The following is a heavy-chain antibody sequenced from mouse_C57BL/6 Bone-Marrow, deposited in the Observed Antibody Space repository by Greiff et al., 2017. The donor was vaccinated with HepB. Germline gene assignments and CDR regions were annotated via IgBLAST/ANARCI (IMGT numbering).Heavy chain of an antibody. J-gene: IGHJ4*01. CDR1: GFTFSSYA. CDR2: ISDGGSYT. Sequence: DVMLVESGGGLVKPGGSLKLSCAASGFTFSSYAMSWVRQTPEKRLEWVATISDGGSYTYYPDNVKGRFTISRDNAKNNLYLQMSHLKSEDTAMYYCARDPYYYGNAMDYWGQGTSVTVSS. V-gene: IGHV5-4*01. D-gene: IGHD1-1*01. CDR3: ARDPYYYGNAMDY.